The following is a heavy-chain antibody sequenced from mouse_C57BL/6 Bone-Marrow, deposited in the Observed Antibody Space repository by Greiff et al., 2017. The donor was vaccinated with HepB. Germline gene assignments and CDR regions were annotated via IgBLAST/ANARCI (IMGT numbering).Heavy chain of an antibody. D-gene: IGHD1-1*01. Sequence: EVQLQQSGPELVKPGASVKISCKASGYSFTGYYMNWVKQSPEKSLEWIGEINPSTGGTTYNQKFKAKATLTVDKSSSTAYMQLKSLTSEDSAVYYCAREGYYGSTYFDYWGQGTTLTVSS. CDR3: AREGYYGSTYFDY. J-gene: IGHJ2*01. V-gene: IGHV1-42*01. CDR2: INPSTGGT. CDR1: GYSFTGYY.